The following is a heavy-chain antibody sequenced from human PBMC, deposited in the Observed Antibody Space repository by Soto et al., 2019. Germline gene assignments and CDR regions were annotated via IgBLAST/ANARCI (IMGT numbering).Heavy chain of an antibody. D-gene: IGHD6-6*01. V-gene: IGHV1-18*01. CDR2: ISAYNGNT. CDR3: ARDSRYRSSSYYYYGMDV. J-gene: IGHJ6*02. Sequence: QVQLVQSGAEVKKPGASVKVSCKASGYTFTSYGISWVRQAPGQGREWMGWISAYNGNTNYAQKLQGRVTMTTDTTTSTAYMELRSLRSDDTAVYYCARDSRYRSSSYYYYGMDVWGQGTTVTVSS. CDR1: GYTFTSYG.